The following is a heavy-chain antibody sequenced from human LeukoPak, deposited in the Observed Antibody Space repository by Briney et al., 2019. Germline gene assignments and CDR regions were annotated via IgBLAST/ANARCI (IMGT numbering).Heavy chain of an antibody. Sequence: PSETLSLTCTVSGDSLSSCYWRWVRQPAGMGLEWIGRSFTSGSTNYNPSLKSRVSMSVDTSKNQFSLKLSSVTAADTAVYYCARDRDSGRSSNRFFFDYWGQGTLVTVSS. V-gene: IGHV4-4*07. CDR3: ARDRDSGRSSNRFFFDY. D-gene: IGHD1-26*01. CDR2: SFTSGST. CDR1: GDSLSSCY. J-gene: IGHJ4*02.